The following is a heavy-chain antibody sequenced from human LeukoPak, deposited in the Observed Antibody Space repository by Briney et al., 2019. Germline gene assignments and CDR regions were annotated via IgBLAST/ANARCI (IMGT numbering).Heavy chain of an antibody. V-gene: IGHV3-43*01. D-gene: IGHD4-11*01. Sequence: PGGSLRLSCAASGFTFDDYTMHWVLQAPGKGLEWVSLISWDGGSTYYADSVKGRFTISRDNSKNSLYLQMNSLRTEDTALYYCAKDITPSSKSGYFDYWGQGTLVTVSS. J-gene: IGHJ4*02. CDR2: ISWDGGST. CDR1: GFTFDDYT. CDR3: AKDITPSSKSGYFDY.